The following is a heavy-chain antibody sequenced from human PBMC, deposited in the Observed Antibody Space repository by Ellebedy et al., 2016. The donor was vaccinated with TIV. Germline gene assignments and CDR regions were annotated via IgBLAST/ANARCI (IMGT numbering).Heavy chain of an antibody. V-gene: IGHV4-39*01. CDR3: ARHRYSSSWYRGAFDY. CDR1: GGSISSSSYY. CDR2: IYYSGST. D-gene: IGHD6-13*01. J-gene: IGHJ4*02. Sequence: MPSETLSLTCTVSGGSISSSSYYWGWIRQPPGKGLEWIGSIYYSGSTYYNPSLKSRVTISVDTSKYQFSLKLSSVTAADTAVYYCARHRYSSSWYRGAFDYWGQGTLVTVSS.